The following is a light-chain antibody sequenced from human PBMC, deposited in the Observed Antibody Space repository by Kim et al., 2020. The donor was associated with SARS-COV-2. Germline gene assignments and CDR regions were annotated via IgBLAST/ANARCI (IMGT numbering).Light chain of an antibody. CDR2: DAS. CDR1: QSISGY. V-gene: IGKV1-5*01. Sequence: SSSVANRDTITCRASQSISGYLAWYQHKPGKAPKLLIYDASSLESGVPSRFSGSGSGTEFTLTISSLQPDDFATYYYQQYNSYWTFGQGTKVDIK. CDR3: QQYNSYWT. J-gene: IGKJ1*01.